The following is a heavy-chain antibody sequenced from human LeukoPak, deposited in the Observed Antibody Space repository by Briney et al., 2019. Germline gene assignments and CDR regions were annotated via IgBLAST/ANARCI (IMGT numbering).Heavy chain of an antibody. J-gene: IGHJ3*02. V-gene: IGHV4-61*02. Sequence: SQTLSLTCTVSGGSISSGSYYWSWIRQPAGKGLEWIGRIYTSGSTNYNPSLKSRVTISVDTSKNQFSLKLSPVTAADTAVYYCARARRDAFDIWGQGTMVTVSS. CDR3: ARARRDAFDI. CDR1: GGSISSGSYY. CDR2: IYTSGST.